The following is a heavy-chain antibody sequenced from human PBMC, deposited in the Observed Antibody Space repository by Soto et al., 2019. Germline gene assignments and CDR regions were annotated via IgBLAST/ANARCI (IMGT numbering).Heavy chain of an antibody. J-gene: IGHJ3*02. V-gene: IGHV3-30*03. CDR1: GFTFSSYG. CDR3: ARSLSSGYYYVEYAFDI. Sequence: QVQLVESGGGVVQPGRSLRLSCAASGFTFSSYGMHWVRQAPGKGLEWVAVISYDGSNKYYADSVKGRFTISRDNAKNSLYLQMNSLRDEDTAVYYCARSLSSGYYYVEYAFDIWGQGTMVTVSS. CDR2: ISYDGSNK. D-gene: IGHD3-22*01.